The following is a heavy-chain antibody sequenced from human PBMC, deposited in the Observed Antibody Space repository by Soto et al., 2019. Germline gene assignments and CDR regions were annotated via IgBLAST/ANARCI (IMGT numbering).Heavy chain of an antibody. CDR3: AKGKYSSSYDAFDL. CDR2: ISYEGSNK. D-gene: IGHD6-13*01. CDR1: GFTFSSYG. J-gene: IGHJ3*01. V-gene: IGHV3-30*18. Sequence: QVQLVESGGGVVQPGRSLRLSCAASGFTFSSYGMHWVRQAPGKGLESVAVISYEGSNKYYADSVKGRFTISRDNSKHALYLQTNSLRADETAVYYCAKGKYSSSYDAFDLWSQGTMVTVSS.